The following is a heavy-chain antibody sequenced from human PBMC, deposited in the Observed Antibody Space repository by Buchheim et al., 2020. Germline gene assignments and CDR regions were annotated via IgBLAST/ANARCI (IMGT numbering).Heavy chain of an antibody. Sequence: QVQLVESGGGVVQPGRSLRLSCAASGFTFSSYGMHWVRQAPGKGLEWVAVISYDGSNKYYADSVKGRFTISRDNSKNTLYLQMNSLRAEDTAAYYCAKDAYYDFWSGYRSAYYYGMDVWGQGTT. V-gene: IGHV3-30*18. J-gene: IGHJ6*02. CDR1: GFTFSSYG. CDR3: AKDAYYDFWSGYRSAYYYGMDV. D-gene: IGHD3-3*01. CDR2: ISYDGSNK.